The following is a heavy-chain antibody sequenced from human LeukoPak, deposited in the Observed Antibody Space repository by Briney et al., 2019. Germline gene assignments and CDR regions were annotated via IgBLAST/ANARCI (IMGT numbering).Heavy chain of an antibody. CDR3: TAVRHWLVNY. D-gene: IGHD6-19*01. J-gene: IGHJ4*02. V-gene: IGHV3-15*01. Sequence: GGSLRLSCAASGFTFSSYAMSWVRQAPGKGLEWVGRIKSKTDGGTTDYAAPVKGRFTISRDDSKNTLYLQMNSLKTDDTAVYYCTAVRHWLVNYWGQGTLVTVSS. CDR2: IKSKTDGGTT. CDR1: GFTFSSYA.